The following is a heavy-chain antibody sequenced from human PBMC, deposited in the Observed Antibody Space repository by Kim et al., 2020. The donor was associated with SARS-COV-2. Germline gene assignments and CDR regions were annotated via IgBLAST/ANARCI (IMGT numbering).Heavy chain of an antibody. V-gene: IGHV3-11*01. J-gene: IGHJ4*02. CDR2: I. CDR3: ARGHLKPLGWDY. D-gene: IGHD1-26*01. Sequence: IYCADSVKGGFTIARDNAKESLFLDMTSLAVDDTAVYYCARGHLKPLGWDYWGLGTLVTVSS.